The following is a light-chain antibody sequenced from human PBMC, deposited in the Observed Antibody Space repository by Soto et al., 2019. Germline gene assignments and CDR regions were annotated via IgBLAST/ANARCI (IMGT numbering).Light chain of an antibody. CDR1: QDINKN. CDR3: QQYASLPLT. CDR2: DAS. Sequence: DVRLNPSVASLAASVRDRVTITCQASQDINKNLIWYQQKPGKAPKLLIYDASDLETGVPSRFSGSGSGTGFTITISSLQPEDFAPYYCQQYASLPLTFGQGTRLEIK. V-gene: IGKV1-33*01. J-gene: IGKJ5*01.